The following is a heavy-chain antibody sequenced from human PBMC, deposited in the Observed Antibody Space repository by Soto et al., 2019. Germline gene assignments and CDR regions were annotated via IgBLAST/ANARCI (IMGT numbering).Heavy chain of an antibody. CDR2: ISGSGDRA. Sequence: EVQLVESGGALAQPGGSLRLSCAASGFRFHNYAMAWVRQSPGKGLEWVAAISGSGDRAFYADSVKGRVTISRDNSRNTLYLRIHNLGAEDRGLYYCAKGTVMTPETTRFDFWGQGTRLFVSS. CDR1: GFRFHNYA. V-gene: IGHV3-23*04. CDR3: AKGTVMTPETTRFDF. D-gene: IGHD4-17*01. J-gene: IGHJ4*02.